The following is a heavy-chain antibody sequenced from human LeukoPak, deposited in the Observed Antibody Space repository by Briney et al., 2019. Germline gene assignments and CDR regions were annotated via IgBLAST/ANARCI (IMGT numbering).Heavy chain of an antibody. CDR2: FILILGTA. CDR1: GGTFSDYA. D-gene: IGHD3-3*01. V-gene: IGHV1-69*10. J-gene: IGHJ6*04. Sequence: SVKVSCKASGGTFSDYAYNWVRQAPGQGLEWMGVFILILGTANSTQNFQDRVTITADISTNTAYLELTSLRSEDTAVYFCAGIPVFGVVLHQVPVWGKGTTVTVSS. CDR3: AGIPVFGVVLHQVPV.